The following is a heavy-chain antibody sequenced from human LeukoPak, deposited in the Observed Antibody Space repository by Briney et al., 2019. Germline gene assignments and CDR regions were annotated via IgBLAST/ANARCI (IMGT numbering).Heavy chain of an antibody. CDR3: AKGGYYYDSSGYYDY. Sequence: PGGSLRLSCAASGFTFSSYSMNWVRQAPGKGLEWISAISGSGGSTYYADSVKGRFTISRDNSKNTLYLQMNSLRAEETAVYYCAKGGYYYDSSGYYDYWGQGTLVTVSS. V-gene: IGHV3-23*01. D-gene: IGHD3-22*01. CDR1: GFTFSSYS. CDR2: ISGSGGST. J-gene: IGHJ4*02.